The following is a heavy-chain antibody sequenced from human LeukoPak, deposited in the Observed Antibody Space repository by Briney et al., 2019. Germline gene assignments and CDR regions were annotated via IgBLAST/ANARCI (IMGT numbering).Heavy chain of an antibody. V-gene: IGHV3-15*01. CDR1: GFTFNNAW. J-gene: IGHJ4*02. Sequence: GGSLRLSCAGSGFTFNNAWMSWVRQAPGKGLQWVGRIKSNTDGGTTDFAAPVKGRFSISRDDSKNTLFLQMNSLKTDDTAVYYCTVDWVGYSSVPIDYWGQGTLVTVSS. D-gene: IGHD5-18*01. CDR2: IKSNTDGGTT. CDR3: TVDWVGYSSVPIDY.